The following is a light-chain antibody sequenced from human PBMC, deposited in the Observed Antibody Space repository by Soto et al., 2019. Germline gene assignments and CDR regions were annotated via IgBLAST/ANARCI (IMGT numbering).Light chain of an antibody. CDR1: SGHSSYD. CDR2: LNSDGSH. V-gene: IGLV4-69*01. J-gene: IGLJ3*02. Sequence: QPVLTQSPSASASLGASVKLTCTLSSGHSSYDIAWHQQQPEKGPRYLMKLNSDGSHSKGDGIPDRFSGSSSGAERYLTISGLQSEDEADYYCQTWGTGIRGVFGGGTKLTVL. CDR3: QTWGTGIRGV.